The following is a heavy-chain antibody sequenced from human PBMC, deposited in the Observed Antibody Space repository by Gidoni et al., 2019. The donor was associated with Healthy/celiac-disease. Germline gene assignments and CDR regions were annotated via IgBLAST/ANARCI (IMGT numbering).Heavy chain of an antibody. CDR2: IIPILGIA. CDR1: GGTLSSYT. Sequence: QGPLVPSGAEVQKPGSSVKVSCQASGGTLSSYTISWVRQAPGQGLEWMGRIIPILGIANYAQKFQGRVTITADKSTSTAYMELSSLRSEDTAVYYCARYGGGSHDAFDIWGQGTMVTVSS. CDR3: ARYGGGSHDAFDI. J-gene: IGHJ3*02. V-gene: IGHV1-69*02. D-gene: IGHD3-16*01.